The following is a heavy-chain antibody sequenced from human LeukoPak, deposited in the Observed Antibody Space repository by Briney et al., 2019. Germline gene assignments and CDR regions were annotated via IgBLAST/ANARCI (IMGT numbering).Heavy chain of an antibody. Sequence: SETLSLTCTVSGGSVSSGSYYWSWIRQHPGKGLEWIGYIYYSGSTYYNPSLKSRVTISVDTSKNQFSLKLSSVTAEDTAVYCCAREGMSSSWLPFDYWGQGTLVTVSS. CDR2: IYYSGST. V-gene: IGHV4-31*03. CDR1: GGSVSSGSYY. D-gene: IGHD6-13*01. CDR3: AREGMSSSWLPFDY. J-gene: IGHJ4*02.